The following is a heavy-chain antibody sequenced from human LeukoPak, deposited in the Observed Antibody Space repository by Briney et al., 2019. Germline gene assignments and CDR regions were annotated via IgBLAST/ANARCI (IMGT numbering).Heavy chain of an antibody. J-gene: IGHJ4*02. V-gene: IGHV3-30*02. D-gene: IGHD2-15*01. CDR2: IRYDGITK. CDR3: AKDQTVRGSGHYTYFDY. Sequence: GPSLRLSCAAPAFTLSVYGVHWVRQVPGEGLEWLAFIRYDGITKFYIDSVEDRFSISRENSNNTLYLQMNSLRAEDTAVYYCAKDQTVRGSGHYTYFDYWRQGPLVTVS. CDR1: AFTLSVYG.